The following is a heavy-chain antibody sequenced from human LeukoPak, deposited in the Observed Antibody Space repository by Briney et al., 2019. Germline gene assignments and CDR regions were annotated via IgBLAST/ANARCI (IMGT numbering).Heavy chain of an antibody. Sequence: GGSLRLSCAASGFTFSNYGMHWVRQAPGKGLEWVAVIWYDGSNKYYADSVKGRFTISRDNSKNTLYLQMNSLGAEDTAVYYCARDGKWLVQYYFDYWGQGTLVTVSS. CDR1: GFTFSNYG. D-gene: IGHD6-19*01. CDR2: IWYDGSNK. V-gene: IGHV3-33*01. CDR3: ARDGKWLVQYYFDY. J-gene: IGHJ4*02.